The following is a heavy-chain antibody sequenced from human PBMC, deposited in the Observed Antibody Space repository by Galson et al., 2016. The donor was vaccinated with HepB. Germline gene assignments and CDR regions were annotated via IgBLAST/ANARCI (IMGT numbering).Heavy chain of an antibody. V-gene: IGHV3-53*01. CDR1: GFTVTTNY. Sequence: SLRLSCAASGFTVTTNYMSWDRQAPGKGLEWVSFIYSGGTTYYADSVKGRFTISRDSSTNTLYLQMNSLRAEDTAVYYCARVPGFSWGQGTLVTVSS. CDR2: IYSGGTT. J-gene: IGHJ5*02. CDR3: ARVPGFS. D-gene: IGHD5-12*01.